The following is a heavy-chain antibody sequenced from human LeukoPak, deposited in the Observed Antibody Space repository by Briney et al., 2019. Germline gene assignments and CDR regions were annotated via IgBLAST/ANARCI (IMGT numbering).Heavy chain of an antibody. J-gene: IGHJ3*02. V-gene: IGHV4-34*01. CDR3: ARHCASGTCAFDI. Sequence: SETLSLTCAVYGGSFSGYYWSWLRQPPGKGLEWIGEINHSGSTNYNPSLKSRVTISVDTSKNQFSLKLTSVTAADTAVYYCARHCASGTCAFDIWGQGTMVTVSS. D-gene: IGHD6-13*01. CDR1: GGSFSGYY. CDR2: INHSGST.